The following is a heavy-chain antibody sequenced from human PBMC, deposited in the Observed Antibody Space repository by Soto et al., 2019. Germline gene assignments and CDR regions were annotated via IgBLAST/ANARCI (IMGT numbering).Heavy chain of an antibody. D-gene: IGHD3-3*01. J-gene: IGHJ4*02. CDR2: MSSSGSTI. CDR3: IARRFPPDY. V-gene: IGHV3-48*01. Sequence: EVQLVESGGGLVQPGGSLRLSCAASGFTFSTYSMNWVRQAPGKGLEWVSYMSSSGSTIYYADSVKGRFTISRDNAKNSLYLQMNSLKAEDTAVYYCIARRFPPDYWDQGTLVTVSA. CDR1: GFTFSTYS.